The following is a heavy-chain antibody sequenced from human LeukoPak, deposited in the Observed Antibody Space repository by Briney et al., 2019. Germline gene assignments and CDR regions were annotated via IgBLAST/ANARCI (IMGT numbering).Heavy chain of an antibody. CDR2: IYSNGST. Sequence: SETLSLTCTVSGGSINSYYWSWIRQPAGKGLAWIGRIYSNGSTNYNPSLKSRVSMSVDTSKNQFSLKLTSVTAADTAVYYCARGGKATVVTMWGQGILVTVSS. CDR3: ARGGKATVVTM. CDR1: GGSINSYY. J-gene: IGHJ4*02. V-gene: IGHV4-4*07. D-gene: IGHD4-23*01.